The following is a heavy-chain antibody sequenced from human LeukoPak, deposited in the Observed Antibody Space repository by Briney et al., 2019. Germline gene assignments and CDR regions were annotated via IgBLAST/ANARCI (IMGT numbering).Heavy chain of an antibody. J-gene: IGHJ3*02. CDR2: IYYSGST. CDR1: GGSISSSSYY. Sequence: SETLSLTCTVSGGSISSSSYYWGWIRQPPGTGLEWIGSIYYSGSTYYNPSLKSRVTISVDTSKNQFSLKLSSVTAADTAVYYCAGRPAGTYYYGSGSQGNAFDIWGQGTMVTVSS. D-gene: IGHD3-10*01. CDR3: AGRPAGTYYYGSGSQGNAFDI. V-gene: IGHV4-39*07.